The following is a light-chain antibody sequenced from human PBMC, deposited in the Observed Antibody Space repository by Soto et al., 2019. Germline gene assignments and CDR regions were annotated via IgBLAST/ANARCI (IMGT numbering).Light chain of an antibody. CDR2: AAS. CDR3: QQSFSNTIT. J-gene: IGKJ5*01. V-gene: IGKV1-39*01. CDR1: QTISNY. Sequence: DIQMTQSPSSLSASVGDRVTITCGASQTISNYLNWYQQKTGKAPNLLIYAASSLQSGVPSRLSGSGSGTDLTITISSMKNEDFETYYCQQSFSNTITFGHGTRLEIK.